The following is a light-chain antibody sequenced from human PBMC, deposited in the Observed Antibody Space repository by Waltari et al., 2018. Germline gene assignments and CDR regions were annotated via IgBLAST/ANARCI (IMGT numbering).Light chain of an antibody. Sequence: QSALTQPPSASGSPGQSVTISCTGTSSDVGGYNFVSWYQQHPGKVPKLMIYDVSKRPSGVPDRFSGSKSGNPASLTVSGLQAGDEADYYCSSYAGSNNVFGTGTKVTVL. CDR2: DVS. CDR3: SSYAGSNNV. V-gene: IGLV2-8*01. CDR1: SSDVGGYNF. J-gene: IGLJ1*01.